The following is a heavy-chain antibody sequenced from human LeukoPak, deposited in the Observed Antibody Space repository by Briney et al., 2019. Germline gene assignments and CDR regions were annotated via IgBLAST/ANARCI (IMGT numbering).Heavy chain of an antibody. D-gene: IGHD4-23*01. V-gene: IGHV3-23*01. Sequence: GGSLRLSCAASGFTLSSYAMSWVRQAPGKGLEWVSAISVSGNTYHADSVKGRFTISRDSSKNTLYLQMNRLRAEDAAVYYCAREAYGGSDYWGQGTLVTVSS. CDR3: AREAYGGSDY. CDR2: ISVSGNT. CDR1: GFTLSSYA. J-gene: IGHJ4*02.